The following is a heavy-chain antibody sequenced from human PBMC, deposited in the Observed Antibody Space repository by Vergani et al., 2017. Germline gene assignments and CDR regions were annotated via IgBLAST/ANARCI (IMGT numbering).Heavy chain of an antibody. D-gene: IGHD3-10*01. CDR2: ISSNGGST. Sequence: EVQLVESGGGLVQPGGSLRLPCSASGFTFSSYAMHWVRQAPGKGLEYVSAISSNGGSTYYADSVKGRFTISRDNSKNTLYLQMSSVQAEDTAVYYCVKDGSRSYYSHFDYWGQGTLVTVSS. J-gene: IGHJ4*02. CDR3: VKDGSRSYYSHFDY. CDR1: GFTFSSYA. V-gene: IGHV3-64D*06.